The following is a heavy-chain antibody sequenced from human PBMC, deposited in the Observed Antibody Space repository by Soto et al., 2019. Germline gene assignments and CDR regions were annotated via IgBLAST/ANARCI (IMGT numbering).Heavy chain of an antibody. J-gene: IGHJ4*02. CDR2: ISDSGGTT. V-gene: IGHV3-23*04. D-gene: IGHD1-26*01. CDR3: AKRPRALLTFDY. CDR1: GFIFSNYV. Sequence: EVQLVDSGGGLVQPGGSLRLSCAASGFIFSNYVMSWVRQAPGKGLEWVSSISDSGGTTYYADSVKVRFNISRDNSKNKLYLQMNSLRAEDTAIYYCAKRPRALLTFDYWGQGTLVTVSS.